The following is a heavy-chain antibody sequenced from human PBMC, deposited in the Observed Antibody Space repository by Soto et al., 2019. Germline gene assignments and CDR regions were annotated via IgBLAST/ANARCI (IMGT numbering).Heavy chain of an antibody. CDR1: GYIFTNND. Sequence: ASVKVSCKASGYIFTNNDVSWVRQATGQGLEWMGWMNPGSGDTGYAQKFQGRVTMTRNISIATAYMELSSLRADDTAIYYCARMASFGSLNWFDSLGQVTLVTVSS. J-gene: IGHJ5*01. D-gene: IGHD5-18*01. CDR3: ARMASFGSLNWFDS. CDR2: MNPGSGDT. V-gene: IGHV1-8*01.